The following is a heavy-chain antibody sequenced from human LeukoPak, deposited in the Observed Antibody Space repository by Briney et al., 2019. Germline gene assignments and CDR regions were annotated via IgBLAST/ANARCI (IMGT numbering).Heavy chain of an antibody. V-gene: IGHV3-15*01. CDR3: TSLFGRSWTYYSYMDV. CDR2: VISKTDGGTT. D-gene: IGHD3-10*01. CDR1: GFTFSYAW. Sequence: PGGSLRLSCAASGFTFSYAWMSWVRQAPGKGLEWVGRVISKTDGGTTDYAAPVKGRFTISRGDSKNTLYLQMNSLKTEDTAVYYCTSLFGRSWTYYSYMDVWGKGTTVTVSS. J-gene: IGHJ6*03.